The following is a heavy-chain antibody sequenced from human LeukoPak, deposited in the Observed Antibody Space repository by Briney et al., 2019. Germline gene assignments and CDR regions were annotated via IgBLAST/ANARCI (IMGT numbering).Heavy chain of an antibody. J-gene: IGHJ3*02. CDR2: ISPSSGTI. CDR1: GFTFSGYS. D-gene: IGHD3-9*01. CDR3: ARVDWSDAFDI. V-gene: IGHV3-48*01. Sequence: GGSLRLSCASSGFTFSGYSMNWVRQAPGKGLEWVSYISPSSGTIHYADSVKGRFTISRDSAKNSLYLQMNSLRGEDTALYYCARVDWSDAFDIWGQGTMVTVSS.